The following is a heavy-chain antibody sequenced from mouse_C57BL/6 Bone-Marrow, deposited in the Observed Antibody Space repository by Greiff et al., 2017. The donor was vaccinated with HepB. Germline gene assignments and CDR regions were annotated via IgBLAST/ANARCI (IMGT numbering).Heavy chain of an antibody. J-gene: IGHJ2*01. CDR1: GFTFSTSG. CDR3: AIDRFDYYFDY. CDR2: INTGGTYT. V-gene: IGHV5-6*02. D-gene: IGHD2-14*01. Sequence: DVKLVESGGDLVKSGGSLKLSCAASGFTFSTSGMSWVRQTPDKRLEWVATINTGGTYTYYSYSVKGRFTISRDTAKNTLFLQMSSLKSEDTAIYYCAIDRFDYYFDYWGQGTTLTVSS.